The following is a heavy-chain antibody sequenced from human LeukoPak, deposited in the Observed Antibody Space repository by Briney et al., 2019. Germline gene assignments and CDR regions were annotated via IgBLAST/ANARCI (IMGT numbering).Heavy chain of an antibody. CDR2: IRYDGSDK. V-gene: IGHV3-30*02. D-gene: IGHD6-13*01. CDR1: GFTFSTYG. J-gene: IGHJ4*02. CDR3: ARDPYSSSWYYFDY. Sequence: GGSLRLSCAASGFTFSTYGMHWVRQAPGKGLEWVAFIRYDGSDKFYPDSVKGRFTISRDNSKNTLYLQMNSLRAEDTAVYYCARDPYSSSWYYFDYWGQGTLVTVSS.